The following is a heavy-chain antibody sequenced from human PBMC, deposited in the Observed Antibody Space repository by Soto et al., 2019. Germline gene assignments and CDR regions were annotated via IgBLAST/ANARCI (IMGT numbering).Heavy chain of an antibody. V-gene: IGHV3-33*01. CDR3: ARVGGIGIQSWSYRYCGLDV. D-gene: IGHD3-16*02. J-gene: IGHJ6*02. Sequence: GGSLRLSCAASGYMFRSYGMHWVRQAPGKGLEWVAVIWYDGSQKYYADSVKGRFTISRDDSKNTVYLQMNGLKFEDTAVYHCARVGGIGIQSWSYRYCGLDVWGPGTTVTVSS. CDR2: IWYDGSQK. CDR1: GYMFRSYG.